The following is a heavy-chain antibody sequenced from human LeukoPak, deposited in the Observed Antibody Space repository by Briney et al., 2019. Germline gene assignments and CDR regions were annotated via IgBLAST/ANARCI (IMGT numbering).Heavy chain of an antibody. CDR3: ATRITTNWFDP. CDR1: GYSFTSYW. CDR2: IYPSDSDT. D-gene: IGHD3-10*01. Sequence: GESLKISCKGSGYSFTSYWIAWVRQMPGTGLEWMGTIYPSDSDTRYSPSFLGQVTISADKSISTAYLQWSSLKASDTAMYYCATRITTNWFDPWGQGTLVTVSS. J-gene: IGHJ5*02. V-gene: IGHV5-51*01.